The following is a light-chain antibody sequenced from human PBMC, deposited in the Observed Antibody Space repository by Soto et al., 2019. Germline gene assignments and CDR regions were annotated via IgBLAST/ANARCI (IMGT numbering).Light chain of an antibody. J-gene: IGLJ2*01. Sequence: QSVLTQPPSASGTPGQRVTISCSGSSSNIGSNTINWYQQLPGTAPKLLIYRNNQRPSGVPDRFSGSKSGTSASLAISGLQSEDEADYSCAAWDDSLNGPVFGGGTQLTVL. CDR1: SSNIGSNT. CDR3: AAWDDSLNGPV. CDR2: RNN. V-gene: IGLV1-44*01.